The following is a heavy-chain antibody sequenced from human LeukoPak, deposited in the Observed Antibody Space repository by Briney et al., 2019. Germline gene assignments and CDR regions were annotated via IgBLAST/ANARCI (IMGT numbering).Heavy chain of an antibody. CDR2: IYYSGST. Sequence: SETLSLTCTVSGGSISSGDYYWSWIRQPPGKGLELIGYIYYSGSTYYNPSLKSRVTISVDTSKNQFSLKLSSVTAADTAVYYCARGHGDYGYYYYGMDVWGQGTTVTVSS. V-gene: IGHV4-30-4*01. CDR1: GGSISSGDYY. D-gene: IGHD4-17*01. CDR3: ARGHGDYGYYYYGMDV. J-gene: IGHJ6*02.